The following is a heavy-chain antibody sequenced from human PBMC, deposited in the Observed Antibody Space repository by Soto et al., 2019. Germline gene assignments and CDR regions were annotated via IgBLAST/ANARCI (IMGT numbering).Heavy chain of an antibody. CDR1: GYTFTNYA. CDR3: ARDRAVAGSVDVNWFDP. J-gene: IGHJ5*02. Sequence: ASVKVSCKASGYTFTNYAIHWVRQAPGQALEWMGWIYAGNGDTKYSQKFQGRVTITRDTSATTAYMELSSLRSEDTAVYYCARDRAVAGSVDVNWFDPWGQGTPVTVSS. CDR2: IYAGNGDT. D-gene: IGHD6-19*01. V-gene: IGHV1-3*01.